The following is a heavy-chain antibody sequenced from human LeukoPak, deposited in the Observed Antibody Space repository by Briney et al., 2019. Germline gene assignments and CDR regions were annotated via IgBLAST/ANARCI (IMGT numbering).Heavy chain of an antibody. CDR2: ISTSGGST. Sequence: PGGSLRLSCSASGFTLGSYAMHWVRQAPGKGLEYVSAISTSGGSTYYADSVKGRFTISRDNSKNTLYLQMSGLRAEDTAVYYCVKDLGYGDGLWASPFDYWGQGTLVTVSS. J-gene: IGHJ4*02. V-gene: IGHV3-64D*06. CDR3: VKDLGYGDGLWASPFDY. CDR1: GFTLGSYA. D-gene: IGHD4-17*01.